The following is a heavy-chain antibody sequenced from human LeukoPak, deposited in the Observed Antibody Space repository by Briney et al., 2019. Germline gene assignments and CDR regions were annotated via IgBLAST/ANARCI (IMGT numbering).Heavy chain of an antibody. J-gene: IGHJ3*02. Sequence: GGSLRLSCAASGFTFSSYSMNWVRQAPGKGLEWVSSISSSSSYIYYADSVKGRFSTSRDNAKNSLYLQMNSLRAEDTAVYYCARDQPGYYYDSSGYRVGDAFDIWGQGTMVTVSS. CDR2: ISSSSSYI. D-gene: IGHD3-22*01. CDR3: ARDQPGYYYDSSGYRVGDAFDI. V-gene: IGHV3-21*01. CDR1: GFTFSSYS.